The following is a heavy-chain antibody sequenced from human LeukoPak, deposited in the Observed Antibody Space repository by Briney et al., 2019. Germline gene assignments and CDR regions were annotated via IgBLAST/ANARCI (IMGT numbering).Heavy chain of an antibody. J-gene: IGHJ4*02. D-gene: IGHD2-15*01. Sequence: ASVKVSCKASGYTFTSYYMHWVRQAPGQGLEWMGWINPNSGGTNYAQKFQGRVTMTRDTSISTAYMELSRLRSDDTAVYYCARTDRRGHPAFDYWGQGTLVTVSS. CDR3: ARTDRRGHPAFDY. CDR2: INPNSGGT. CDR1: GYTFTSYY. V-gene: IGHV1-2*02.